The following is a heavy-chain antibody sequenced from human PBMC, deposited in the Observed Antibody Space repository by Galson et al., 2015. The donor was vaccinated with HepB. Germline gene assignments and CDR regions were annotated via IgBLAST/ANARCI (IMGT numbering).Heavy chain of an antibody. CDR3: AKAPVGYYDDSRGFYTYFFDY. J-gene: IGHJ4*01. CDR1: GFTFRSYA. V-gene: IGHV3-23*01. D-gene: IGHD3-22*01. CDR2: ISAGGGST. Sequence: SLRLSCAASGFTFRSYAMSWVRQTPRKGLELVSGISAGGGSTYYADSVKGRFTISREDSKNTLYLQLNGLRVEDTAIYYCAKAPVGYYDDSRGFYTYFFDYWGQGTLVTVSS.